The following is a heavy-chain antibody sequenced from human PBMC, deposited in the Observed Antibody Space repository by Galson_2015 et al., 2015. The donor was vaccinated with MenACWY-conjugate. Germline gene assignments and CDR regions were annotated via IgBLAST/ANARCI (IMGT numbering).Heavy chain of an antibody. J-gene: IGHJ2*01. D-gene: IGHD6-25*01. Sequence: YAESVKGRFTISRDNAKDALFLQMNSLRVDDTAVHYCAREAEAMGDWYLDLWGRGTLVTVSS. V-gene: IGHV3-20*03. CDR3: AREAEAMGDWYLDL.